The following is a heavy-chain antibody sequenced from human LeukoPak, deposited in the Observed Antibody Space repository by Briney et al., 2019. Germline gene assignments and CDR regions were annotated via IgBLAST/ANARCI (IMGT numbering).Heavy chain of an antibody. CDR3: VRTYSSGWPFDP. V-gene: IGHV3-74*01. CDR2: INSDGSST. Sequence: GGSLRLSCAASGFTFSSYWMHWVRQAPGKGLVWVSRINSDGSSTTYADSVKGRFTISRDNPKNMLYLQMNSLRVEDTAVYYCVRTYSSGWPFDPWGRGTLVTVSS. J-gene: IGHJ5*02. CDR1: GFTFSSYW. D-gene: IGHD6-19*01.